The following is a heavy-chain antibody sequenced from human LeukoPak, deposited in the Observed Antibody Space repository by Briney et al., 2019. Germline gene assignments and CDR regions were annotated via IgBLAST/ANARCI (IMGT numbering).Heavy chain of an antibody. Sequence: PSEALSLTCTVPGGSISTYSWNWIRQPPGKGLEWIGRIYTSGTTNYNPSLGSRVTISVDTSINQLSLKLSSVPAPDTAVLYCPRRVQEARSIGSANWLGPWGQGSLVTVSS. CDR2: IYTSGTT. V-gene: IGHV4-4*09. D-gene: IGHD3-10*01. CDR3: PRRVQEARSIGSANWLGP. J-gene: IGHJ5*02. CDR1: GGSISTYS.